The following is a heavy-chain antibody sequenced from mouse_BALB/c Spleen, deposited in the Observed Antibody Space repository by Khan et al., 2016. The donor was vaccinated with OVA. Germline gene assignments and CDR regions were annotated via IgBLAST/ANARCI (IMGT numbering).Heavy chain of an antibody. CDR3: ARDETAPYYFDY. J-gene: IGHJ2*01. V-gene: IGHV3-6*02. D-gene: IGHD4-1*01. CDR2: ISYDGIN. CDR1: GYSITSGCY. Sequence: EVQLQESGPGLVKPSQSLSLTCSVTGYSITSGCYWNWIRQFPGNKLEWMGYISYDGINNYNPSLKNRISITRDTSKNQFFLKLNSVTNEDTATXSCARDETAPYYFDYWGQGTTLTFSS.